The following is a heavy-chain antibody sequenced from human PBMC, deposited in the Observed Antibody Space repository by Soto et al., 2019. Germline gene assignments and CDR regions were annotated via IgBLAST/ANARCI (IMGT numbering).Heavy chain of an antibody. CDR2: INHSGSA. V-gene: IGHV4-34*01. CDR1: GGSLSGYI. J-gene: IGHJ4*02. Sequence: SETLYLSYEVYGGSLSGYIWTWMRETPGKGLQWIGQINHSGSANYNPSLKSRVTISVHTSNSQFSLELSSVTAADTAVYYCARCLITGSQYSGGRYYFASRGQATQVT. CDR3: ARCLITGSQYSGGRYYFAS. D-gene: IGHD1-26*01.